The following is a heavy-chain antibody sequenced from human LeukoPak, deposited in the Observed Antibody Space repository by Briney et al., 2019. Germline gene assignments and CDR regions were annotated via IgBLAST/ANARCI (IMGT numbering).Heavy chain of an antibody. Sequence: GGSLRLSCAASRFHFSSQAMTWGRQTPTKGLEWVSSITADGGIIQYADSVKGRFTISRDNSKNTLYLQMNRLRAEDTAIYFCAYYDSSGFYYGRLRYWGQGTPVTVSS. CDR1: RFHFSSQA. D-gene: IGHD3-22*01. V-gene: IGHV3-23*01. CDR3: AYYDSSGFYYGRLRY. J-gene: IGHJ4*02. CDR2: ITADGGII.